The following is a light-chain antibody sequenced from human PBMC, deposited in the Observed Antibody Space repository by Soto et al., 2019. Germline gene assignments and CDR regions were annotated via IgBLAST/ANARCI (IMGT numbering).Light chain of an antibody. CDR1: QSVSNNY. CDR2: GAS. Sequence: DIVLTQSPGTLSLSPGERATLSCRASQSVSNNYLAWYQQKPGQAPRRLIYGASSRATGIPDRFSGSRSGTDFTLTISRLEPEDFAVYYCQQYGSSPTFGEGKRLEI. J-gene: IGKJ5*01. V-gene: IGKV3-20*01. CDR3: QQYGSSPT.